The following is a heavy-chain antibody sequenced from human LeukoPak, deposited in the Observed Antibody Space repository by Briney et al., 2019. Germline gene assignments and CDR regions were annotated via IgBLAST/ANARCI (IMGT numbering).Heavy chain of an antibody. V-gene: IGHV4-34*01. Sequence: KTSETLSLTCAVYGGSFRGYYWSWIRQPPGKGLEWIGEINHSGSTNYNPSLKSRVTISLDTSMKKFSLKLSSVTAADTAVYYCASTERCSTTCPLDYWGQGTLVTVSS. CDR2: INHSGST. D-gene: IGHD2-2*01. CDR3: ASTERCSTTCPLDY. J-gene: IGHJ4*02. CDR1: GGSFRGYY.